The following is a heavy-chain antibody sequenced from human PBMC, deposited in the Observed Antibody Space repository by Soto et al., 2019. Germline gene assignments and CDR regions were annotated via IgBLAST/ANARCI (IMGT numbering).Heavy chain of an antibody. CDR2: IKQDGSEK. D-gene: IGHD1-26*01. V-gene: IGHV3-7*05. Sequence: EVQLVESGGNLVQPGGSLRLSCAASGFTFTTYWMSWVRQAPGKGPEWVANIKQDGSEKYYVDSVKGRFTISRDNAKNSVYLQMNSLRAEDTALYYCASRRGDYWGQGTLVTVSS. CDR1: GFTFTTYW. J-gene: IGHJ4*02. CDR3: ASRRGDY.